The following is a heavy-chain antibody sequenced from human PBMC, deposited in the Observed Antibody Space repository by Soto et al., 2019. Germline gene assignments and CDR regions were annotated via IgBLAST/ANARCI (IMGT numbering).Heavy chain of an antibody. D-gene: IGHD6-13*01. J-gene: IGHJ5*02. Sequence: EASVKVSCKASGYTFTSYGISWVRQAPGQGLEWMGWISAYNGNTNYAQKLQGRVTMTTDTSTSTAYMELRSLRSDDTAVYYCARVGSSSWYSVAWFDPWGQGTLVTVSS. CDR1: GYTFTSYG. CDR2: ISAYNGNT. CDR3: ARVGSSSWYSVAWFDP. V-gene: IGHV1-18*01.